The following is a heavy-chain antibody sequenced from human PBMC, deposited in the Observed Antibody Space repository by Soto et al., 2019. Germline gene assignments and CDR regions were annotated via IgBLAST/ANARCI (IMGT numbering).Heavy chain of an antibody. V-gene: IGHV3-21*01. CDR3: AREDDSSAVRGFDY. D-gene: IGHD3-10*01. Sequence: GGSLRPSCAASGLTFISYSMNWVRQAPGKGLEWVSSISSSSSYIYYADSVKGRFTISRDNAKNSLYLQMNSLRAEDTAVYYCAREDDSSAVRGFDYWGQGTLVSVSS. CDR2: ISSSSSYI. CDR1: GLTFISYS. J-gene: IGHJ4*02.